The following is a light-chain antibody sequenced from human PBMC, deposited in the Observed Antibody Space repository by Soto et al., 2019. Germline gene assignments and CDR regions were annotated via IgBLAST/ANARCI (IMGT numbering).Light chain of an antibody. V-gene: IGLV2-14*03. Sequence: QSALTQPASVSGSPGQSITISCTGTSSDIGYYDFVSWCQQHPDKAPKVIIYNVSYRPSGVSNRFSGSKSGNTASLTISGLQAEDEGDYYCSSYTTSNTVIIGGGTKLTVL. CDR1: SSDIGYYDF. CDR2: NVS. CDR3: SSYTTSNTVI. J-gene: IGLJ2*01.